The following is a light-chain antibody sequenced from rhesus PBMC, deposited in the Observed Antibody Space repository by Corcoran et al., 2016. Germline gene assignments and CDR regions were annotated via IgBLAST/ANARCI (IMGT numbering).Light chain of an antibody. J-gene: IGLJ1*01. CDR1: SSDIGGYHR. Sequence: QAAPTQSPSVSGSPGQSVTISCTGTSSDIGGYHRVSWYQQQPGKAPKLRIFEVSKRPSGVSDRFSGSKSGNTASPTISRLQAEYEADYYCSSYGSTSTFIFGAGTRLTVL. CDR2: EVS. V-gene: IGLV2-13*03. CDR3: SSYGSTSTFI.